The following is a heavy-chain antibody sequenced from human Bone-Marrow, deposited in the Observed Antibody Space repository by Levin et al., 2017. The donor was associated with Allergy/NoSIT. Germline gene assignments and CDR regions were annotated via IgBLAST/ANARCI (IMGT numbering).Heavy chain of an antibody. J-gene: IGHJ4*02. V-gene: IGHV4-34*01. CDR3: ARVGIAVAGRGVDY. CDR1: GGSFSGYY. D-gene: IGHD6-19*01. CDR2: INHSGST. Sequence: SETLSLTCAVYGGSFSGYYWSWIRQPPGKGLEWIGEINHSGSTNYNPSLKSRVTISVDTSKNQFSLKLSSVTAADTAVYYCARVGIAVAGRGVDYWGQGTLVTVSS.